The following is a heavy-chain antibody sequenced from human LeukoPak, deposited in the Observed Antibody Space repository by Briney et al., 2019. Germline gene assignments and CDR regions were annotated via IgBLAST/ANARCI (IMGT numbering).Heavy chain of an antibody. Sequence: PGGSLRLSCAASGFTFSDYGMHWVRQAPGKGLEWVALISYDGNNKFYADSVKGRFTISRDNSKNTLYLQMNSLRAEDTAVYYCAKELRGYSYGRVIDYWGQGTLVTVSS. J-gene: IGHJ4*02. CDR1: GFTFSDYG. CDR3: AKELRGYSYGRVIDY. CDR2: ISYDGNNK. V-gene: IGHV3-30*18. D-gene: IGHD5-18*01.